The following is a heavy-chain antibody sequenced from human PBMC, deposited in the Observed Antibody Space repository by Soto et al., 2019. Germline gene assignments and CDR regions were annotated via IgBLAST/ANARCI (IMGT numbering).Heavy chain of an antibody. J-gene: IGHJ4*02. Sequence: EVQLLESGGGLVQPGGSLRLSCAASGFTFSSYAMSWVRQAPGKGLEWVSAISGSGGSTYYADSVKGRFTIPRDNSKNTLYLQMNSLRAEDTAVYYCAKMGDCSGGSCLLLNYWGQGTLVTVSS. CDR2: ISGSGGST. V-gene: IGHV3-23*01. D-gene: IGHD2-15*01. CDR1: GFTFSSYA. CDR3: AKMGDCSGGSCLLLNY.